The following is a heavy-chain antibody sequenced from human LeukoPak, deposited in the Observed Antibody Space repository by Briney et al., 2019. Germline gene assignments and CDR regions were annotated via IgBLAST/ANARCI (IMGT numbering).Heavy chain of an antibody. D-gene: IGHD3-22*01. V-gene: IGHV3-21*01. CDR3: ARDGAYYYDSSGPPFDY. CDR2: ISSSSSYI. Sequence: KTGGSLRLSCAASGLTFSSYSMNWVRQAPGKGLEWVSSISSSSSYIYYADSVKGRFTISRDNAKNSLYLQMNSLRAEDTAVYYCARDGAYYYDSSGPPFDYWGQGTLVTVSS. J-gene: IGHJ4*02. CDR1: GLTFSSYS.